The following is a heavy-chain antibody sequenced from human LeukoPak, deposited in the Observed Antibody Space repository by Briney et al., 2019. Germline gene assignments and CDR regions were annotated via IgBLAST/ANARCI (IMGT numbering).Heavy chain of an antibody. CDR2: INPNSGGT. D-gene: IGHD3-3*01. Sequence: ASVKVSCKASGYTFTGYYMHWVRQAPGQGLEWMGWINPNSGGTNYAQKFQGRVTMTRDTSISTAYMELSRLRSDDTAVYYCARGGTYDFWSGYYSLPYYYYGMDVWGQGTTVTVSS. CDR1: GYTFTGYY. J-gene: IGHJ6*02. CDR3: ARGGTYDFWSGYYSLPYYYYGMDV. V-gene: IGHV1-2*02.